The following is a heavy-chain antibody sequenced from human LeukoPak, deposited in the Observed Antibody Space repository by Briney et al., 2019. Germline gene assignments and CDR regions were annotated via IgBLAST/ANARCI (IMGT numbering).Heavy chain of an antibody. V-gene: IGHV3-23*01. CDR2: VSRSGNSA. CDR3: AKDQRSGEYDYGWGPFDM. Sequence: GSLRLSCAASGFTFSNYAMGRVRQAPGEGVEGVSAVSRSGNSAFYTDSVRGRFTISRDNSKYTIFLQMNSLRAEDTAVYHCAKDQRSGEYDYGWGPFDMWGQGTMVTVSS. D-gene: IGHD3-16*01. J-gene: IGHJ3*02. CDR1: GFTFSNYA.